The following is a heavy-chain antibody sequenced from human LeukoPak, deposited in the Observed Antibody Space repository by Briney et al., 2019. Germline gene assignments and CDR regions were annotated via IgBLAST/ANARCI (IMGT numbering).Heavy chain of an antibody. CDR3: ARTPKRFGELYQPGDS. Sequence: ASVKVSCKASGYTFTNYGITWVRQVPGQGLEWLGWISAYNGNANYAQNLQDRVTLTSDTSTSTAYMELRSLRSNDTGIYYCARTPKRFGELYQPGDSWGQGTLLTVSS. CDR2: ISAYNGNA. J-gene: IGHJ4*02. D-gene: IGHD3-10*01. CDR1: GYTFTNYG. V-gene: IGHV1-18*01.